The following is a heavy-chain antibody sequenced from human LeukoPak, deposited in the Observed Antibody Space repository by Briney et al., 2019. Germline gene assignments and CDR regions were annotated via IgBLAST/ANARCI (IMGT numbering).Heavy chain of an antibody. CDR3: ARDGVYSGYDYYFDY. J-gene: IGHJ4*02. CDR2: IYTSGST. V-gene: IGHV4-61*02. D-gene: IGHD5-12*01. Sequence: SETLSLTCTVSGGSISSGSYYWSWIRQPAGKGLEWIGRIYTSGSTNYNPSLKSRVTISVDTSKNQFSPKLSSVTAADTAVYYCARDGVYSGYDYYFDYWGQGTLVTVSS. CDR1: GGSISSGSYY.